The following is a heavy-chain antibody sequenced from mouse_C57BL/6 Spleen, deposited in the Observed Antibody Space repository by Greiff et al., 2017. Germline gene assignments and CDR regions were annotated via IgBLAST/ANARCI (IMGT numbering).Heavy chain of an antibody. D-gene: IGHD2-1*01. CDR2: IDPSDSET. Sequence: QVQLQQPGAELVRPGSSVTLSCKASGYTFTSSWMPWVKQRPIQGLEWIGNIDPSDSETHYNQTFQDKATLTVDKSSSTASMQLSSLTSEDSAVYYCARSIYYGNSDAMDYWGQGTSGTVSS. CDR3: ARSIYYGNSDAMDY. J-gene: IGHJ4*01. V-gene: IGHV1-52*01. CDR1: GYTFTSSW.